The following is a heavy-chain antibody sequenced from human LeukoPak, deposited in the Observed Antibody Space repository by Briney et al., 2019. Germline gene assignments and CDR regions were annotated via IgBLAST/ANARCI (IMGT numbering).Heavy chain of an antibody. CDR2: IYYSGST. V-gene: IGHV4-59*08. D-gene: IGHD1-7*01. Sequence: PSETLSLTCTVSGSSISSYYWSWIRQPPGEGLEWIGYIYYSGSTHYNPSLRSRITISRDTSKNQFSLKVSSVTAADTAFYYCARAPGWNYYWFDPWGQGTLVTVSS. CDR3: ARAPGWNYYWFDP. CDR1: GSSISSYY. J-gene: IGHJ5*02.